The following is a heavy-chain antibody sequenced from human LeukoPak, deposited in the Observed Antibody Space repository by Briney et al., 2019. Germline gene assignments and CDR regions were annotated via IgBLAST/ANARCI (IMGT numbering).Heavy chain of an antibody. J-gene: IGHJ4*02. CDR3: AKGEQGVDY. CDR2: MSGSGGST. D-gene: IGHD1/OR15-1a*01. CDR1: GFTFSSYS. Sequence: TGGSLRLSCASSGFTFSSYSMNWARQAPGKGLEWVSAMSGSGGSTHYADSVKGRFTISRDNSKNTLFLQMNSLRAEDTAVYYCAKGEQGVDYWGQGTLVTVSS. V-gene: IGHV3-23*01.